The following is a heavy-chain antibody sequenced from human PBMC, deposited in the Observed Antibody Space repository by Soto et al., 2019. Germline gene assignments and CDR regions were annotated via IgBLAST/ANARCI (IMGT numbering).Heavy chain of an antibody. CDR3: TRLAAAGG. V-gene: IGHV3-73*01. CDR2: IRSKANSYAT. Sequence: EVQLVESGGGLVQPGGSLKLSCAASGFTFSGSAMHWVRQASGKGVEWVGRIRSKANSYATAYAASVKGRFTISRDDSKNTAYLQMNSLKTEDTAVYYCTRLAAAGGWGQGTLVTVSS. D-gene: IGHD6-13*01. CDR1: GFTFSGSA. J-gene: IGHJ4*02.